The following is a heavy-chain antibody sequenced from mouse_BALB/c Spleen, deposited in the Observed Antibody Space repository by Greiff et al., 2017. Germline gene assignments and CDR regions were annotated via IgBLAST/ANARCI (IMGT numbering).Heavy chain of an antibody. CDR2: IYPSDSYT. CDR3: TRGYDYDRYFDY. V-gene: IGHV1-69*02. J-gene: IGHJ2*01. D-gene: IGHD2-4*01. Sequence: QVQLQQPGAELVRPGASVKLSCKASGYTFTSYWINWVKQRPGQGLEWIGNIYPSDSYTNYNQKFKDKATLTVDKSSSTAYMQLSSPTSEDSAVYYCTRGYDYDRYFDYWGQGTTLTVSS. CDR1: GYTFTSYW.